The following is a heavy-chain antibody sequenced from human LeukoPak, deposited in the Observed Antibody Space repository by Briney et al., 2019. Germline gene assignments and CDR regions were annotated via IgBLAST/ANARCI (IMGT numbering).Heavy chain of an antibody. CDR2: INSDGSST. CDR3: VRDLDLGGYSSFEY. J-gene: IGHJ4*02. CDR1: GFTFSTYV. D-gene: IGHD4-23*01. V-gene: IGHV3-74*03. Sequence: GGSLRLSCAASGFTFSTYVLHWVRQAPGKGLVWVSRINSDGSSTTYADSVKGRFTISRDNAKNTLYLQMNSLRAEDTAVYYCVRDLDLGGYSSFEYWGQGTLVTISS.